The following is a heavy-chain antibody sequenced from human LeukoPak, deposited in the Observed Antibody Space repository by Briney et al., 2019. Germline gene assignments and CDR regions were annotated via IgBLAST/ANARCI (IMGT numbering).Heavy chain of an antibody. CDR3: ARGDILTGYDY. CDR2: IYYSGST. CDR1: GGSISSYY. D-gene: IGHD3-9*01. Sequence: SETLSLTCTVSGGSISSYYWSWIRQPPGKGLEWIGYIYYSGSTNYNPSLKSRVTISVDTSKNQFSLKLSSVTAADTAVYYCARGDILTGYDYWGQGTLVTVSS. V-gene: IGHV4-59*01. J-gene: IGHJ4*02.